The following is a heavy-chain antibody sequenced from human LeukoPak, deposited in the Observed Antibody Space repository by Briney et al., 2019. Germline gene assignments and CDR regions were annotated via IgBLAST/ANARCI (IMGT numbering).Heavy chain of an antibody. Sequence: SETLSLTCTASGGSISSYYWSWIRQPPGKGLEWIGYIYYSGSTNYNPSLKSRVTISVDTSKNQFSLKLSSVTAADTAVYYCARSCDWLLDHPYFDYWGQGTLVTVSS. CDR2: IYYSGST. V-gene: IGHV4-59*01. CDR3: ARSCDWLLDHPYFDY. D-gene: IGHD3/OR15-3a*01. J-gene: IGHJ4*02. CDR1: GGSISSYY.